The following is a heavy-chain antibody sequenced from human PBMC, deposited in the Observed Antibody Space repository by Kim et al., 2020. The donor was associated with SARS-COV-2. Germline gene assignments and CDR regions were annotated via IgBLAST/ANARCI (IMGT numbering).Heavy chain of an antibody. CDR3: ASVDPWSQYSGDNY. CDR2: INWNGGST. D-gene: IGHD2-21*01. V-gene: IGHV3-20*01. J-gene: IGHJ4*02. Sequence: GGSLRLSCAASGFTFDDYGMSWVRQAPGKGLEWVSGINWNGGSTGYADSVKGRFTISRDNAKNSLYLQMNSLRAEDTALYHCASVDPWSQYSGDNYWGQGTLVTVSS. CDR1: GFTFDDYG.